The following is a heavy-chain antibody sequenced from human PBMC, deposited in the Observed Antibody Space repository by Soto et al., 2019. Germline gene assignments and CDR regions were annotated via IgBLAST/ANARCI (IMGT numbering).Heavy chain of an antibody. Sequence: ASVKVSCKASGYTFTSYYMHWVRQAPGQGLGWMGIINPSGGSTSYAQKFQGRVTMTRDTSTSTVYMELSSLRTEDTAVYYCARDWGIAARLFYGMDVWGQGTTVTVSS. J-gene: IGHJ6*02. V-gene: IGHV1-46*01. CDR1: GYTFTSYY. D-gene: IGHD6-6*01. CDR3: ARDWGIAARLFYGMDV. CDR2: INPSGGST.